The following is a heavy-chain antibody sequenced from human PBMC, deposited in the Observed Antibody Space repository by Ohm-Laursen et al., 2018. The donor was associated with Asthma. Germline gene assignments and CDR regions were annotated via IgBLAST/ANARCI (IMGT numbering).Heavy chain of an antibody. CDR2: ISSSGSSI. Sequence: GSLRLSCAAPGFSFSSYSMNWVRQAPGKGLEWVSFISSSGSSIYYADSVKGRFTISRDNAKNSLYLQMNSLRAEDTAVYYCARDGLYCSSTNCFFDYWGQGTLVTVSS. D-gene: IGHD2-2*01. J-gene: IGHJ4*02. V-gene: IGHV3-21*01. CDR1: GFSFSSYS. CDR3: ARDGLYCSSTNCFFDY.